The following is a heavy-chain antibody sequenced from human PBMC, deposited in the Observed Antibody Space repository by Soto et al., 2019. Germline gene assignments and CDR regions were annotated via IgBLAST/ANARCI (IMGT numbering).Heavy chain of an antibody. CDR3: ERRRFCDSSGLDADPYGFDI. V-gene: IGHV5-51*01. CDR1: GYSFTSYW. D-gene: IGHD3-22*01. J-gene: IGHJ3*02. Sequence: PGASLKISCQGSGYSFTSYWIGWVRQMPGKGLEWMGIIYPGDSDTRYSTSFQGQVTISADKSISTAYLHGSSLKASDTAMDYYERRRFCDSSGLDADPYGFDIWGQGTMGTVS. CDR2: IYPGDSDT.